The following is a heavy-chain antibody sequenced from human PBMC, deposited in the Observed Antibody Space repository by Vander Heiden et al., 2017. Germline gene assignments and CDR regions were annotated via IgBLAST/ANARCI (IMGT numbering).Heavy chain of an antibody. CDR1: GFTFSSHA. V-gene: IGHV3-23*01. J-gene: IGHJ3*02. CDR2: ISGSGGST. CDR3: AKDAIPYYYDSSGPDAFDI. D-gene: IGHD3-22*01. Sequence: EVQLLESGGGWVQPGGSLRLSCAASGFTFSSHAMGWVRQAPGKGLEWVSAISGSGGSTYYADSVKGRFTISRDNSKNTLYLQMNSLRAEDTAVYYCAKDAIPYYYDSSGPDAFDIWGQGTMVTVSS.